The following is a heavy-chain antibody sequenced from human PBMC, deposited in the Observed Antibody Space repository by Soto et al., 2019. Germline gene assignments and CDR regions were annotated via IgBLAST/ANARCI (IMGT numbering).Heavy chain of an antibody. D-gene: IGHD6-25*01. J-gene: IGHJ4*02. CDR2: IIAYNFNT. CDR3: SSDKAARSIDY. Sequence: ASVKVSCKASGYTFTSYGISLVRQAPVQVLELIVWIIAYNFNTNYSQKLQGRFTITTYTSTITSYMELRSLRSDDTAVYYCSSDKAARSIDYWSQRTLLTVSA. V-gene: IGHV1-18*01. CDR1: GYTFTSYG.